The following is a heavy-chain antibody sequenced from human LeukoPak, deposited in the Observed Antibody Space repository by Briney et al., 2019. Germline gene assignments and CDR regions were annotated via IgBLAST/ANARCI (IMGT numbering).Heavy chain of an antibody. CDR2: IYYSGST. CDR1: GGSISSSSYH. D-gene: IGHD6-19*01. V-gene: IGHV4-39*01. J-gene: IGHJ4*02. Sequence: SETLSLTCTVSGGSISSSSYHWGWIRQPPGKRLEWIGSIYYSGSTYYNPSLKSRVTISVDTSKNQFSLKLSSVTAADTAVYYCARITAGIAVAGTVDYWGQGTLVTVSS. CDR3: ARITAGIAVAGTVDY.